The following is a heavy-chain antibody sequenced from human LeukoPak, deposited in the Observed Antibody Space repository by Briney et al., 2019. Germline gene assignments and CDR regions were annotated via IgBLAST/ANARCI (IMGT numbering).Heavy chain of an antibody. D-gene: IGHD5-12*01. Sequence: SQTPSLTCTVSGGSICSGAYYWSWIRQHPGKGLEWIGYIYYSGSTYSNPSLRSQVNISLDTSKNQFSPKLNSVTAADMAVYYCARVGGYSGYADIWGQGTLVTVSS. CDR1: GGSICSGAYY. CDR3: ARVGGYSGYADI. CDR2: IYYSGST. V-gene: IGHV4-31*01. J-gene: IGHJ4*02.